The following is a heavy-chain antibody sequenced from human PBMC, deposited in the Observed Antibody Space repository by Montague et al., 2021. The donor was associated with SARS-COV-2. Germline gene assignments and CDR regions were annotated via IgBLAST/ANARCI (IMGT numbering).Heavy chain of an antibody. CDR1: GFSIGSGDY. CDR2: FYHRGTT. J-gene: IGHJ3*01. CDR3: VREKAGGLRNVFDV. Sequence: SETLSLTCTVSGFSIGSGDYCGWLRQPPGKGLEWIGSFYHRGTTYYNPSLQRRLTMLIDTSTNPFSLMLSSVTAADTAVFFCVREKAGGLRNVFDVWGQGTMVTVSS. V-gene: IGHV4-38-2*02.